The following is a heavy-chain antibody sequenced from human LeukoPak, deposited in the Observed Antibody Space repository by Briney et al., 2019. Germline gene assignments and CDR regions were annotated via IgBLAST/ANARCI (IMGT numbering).Heavy chain of an antibody. CDR1: GFTVSSNY. V-gene: IGHV3-21*01. CDR3: ARDLPRWAFDI. CDR2: ISSSSSYI. Sequence: GGSLRLSCAASGFTVSSNYMTWVRQAPGKGLEWVSSISSSSSYIYYADSVKGRFTISRDNAKNSLYLQMNSLRAEDTAVYYCARDLPRWAFDIWGQGTMVTVSS. D-gene: IGHD4-23*01. J-gene: IGHJ3*02.